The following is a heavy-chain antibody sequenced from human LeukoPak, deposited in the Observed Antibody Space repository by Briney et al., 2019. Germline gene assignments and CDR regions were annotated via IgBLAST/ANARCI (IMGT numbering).Heavy chain of an antibody. CDR3: ARLIGDRTIYDY. Sequence: GGSLRLSCAASGFTFRTYWMSWVRRAPGKGLEWVASINQGGSETYYVESVKGRFTISRGNAMNSFFLQMNSLRAEDTAVYYCARLIGDRTIYDYWGQGTLVTVSS. CDR2: INQGGSET. V-gene: IGHV3-7*01. D-gene: IGHD6-6*01. J-gene: IGHJ4*02. CDR1: GFTFRTYW.